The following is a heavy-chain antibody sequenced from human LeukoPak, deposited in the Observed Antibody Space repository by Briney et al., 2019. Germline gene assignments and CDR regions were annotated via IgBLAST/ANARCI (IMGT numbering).Heavy chain of an antibody. CDR2: ISGSGGST. Sequence: GGSLRLSCAASGFTFSSYAMSWVRQAPGKGLEWVSAISGSGGSTYYADSVKGRFTISRDNSKNTLYLQMNSLRAEDTAVYYCAKWARSSGHSYYYYYMDVWGKGTTVTVSS. CDR3: AKWARSSGHSYYYYYMDV. D-gene: IGHD6-19*01. CDR1: GFTFSSYA. V-gene: IGHV3-23*01. J-gene: IGHJ6*03.